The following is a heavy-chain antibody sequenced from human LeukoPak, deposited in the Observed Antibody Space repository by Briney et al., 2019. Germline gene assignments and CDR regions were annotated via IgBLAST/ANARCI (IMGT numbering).Heavy chain of an antibody. V-gene: IGHV3-33*01. J-gene: IGHJ4*02. CDR1: GFTFSSYG. D-gene: IGHD5-12*01. CDR2: IWYDGSNK. CDR3: ARDKSPNNSGYELDY. Sequence: HAGGSLRLSCAASGFTFSSYGMHWVRQAPGKGLEWVAVIWYDGSNKYYADSVKGRFTISRDNSKNTLYLQMNSPRAEDTAVYYCARDKSPNNSGYELDYWGQGTLVTVSS.